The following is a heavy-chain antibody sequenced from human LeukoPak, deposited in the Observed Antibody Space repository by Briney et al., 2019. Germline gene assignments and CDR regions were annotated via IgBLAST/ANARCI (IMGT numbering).Heavy chain of an antibody. CDR1: GGSISSYY. J-gene: IGHJ6*03. D-gene: IGHD4-17*01. V-gene: IGHV4-59*01. Sequence: SETLSLTCTVSGGSISSYYWSWIRQPPGKGLEWIGYIYYSGSTNYNPSLKSRVTISVDTSKNQFSLKLSSVTAADTAVYYCARMYGDYVFDYYYMDVWGKGTTVTISS. CDR2: IYYSGST. CDR3: ARMYGDYVFDYYYMDV.